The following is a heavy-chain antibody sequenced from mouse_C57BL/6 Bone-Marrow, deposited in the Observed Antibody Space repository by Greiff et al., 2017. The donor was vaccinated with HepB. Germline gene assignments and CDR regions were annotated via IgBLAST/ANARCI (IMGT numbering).Heavy chain of an antibody. CDR1: GYTFTSYT. V-gene: IGHV1-4*01. CDR3: ARGHNYYAMDY. J-gene: IGHJ4*01. CDR2: INPSSGYT. Sequence: VQLQESGAELARPGASVKMSCKASGYTFTSYTMHWVKQRPGQGLEWIGYINPSSGYTKYNQKFKDKATLTADKSSSTAYMQLSSLTSEDSAVYYCARGHNYYAMDYWGQGTSVTVSS.